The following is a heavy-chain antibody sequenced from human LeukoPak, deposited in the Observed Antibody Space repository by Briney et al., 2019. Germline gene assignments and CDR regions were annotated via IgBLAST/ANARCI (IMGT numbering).Heavy chain of an antibody. CDR1: GGSFSGYY. J-gene: IGHJ4*02. CDR3: ARELRSITIFGVVIIGYYFDY. V-gene: IGHV4-34*01. CDR2: INHSGST. Sequence: SETLSLTCAVYGGSFSGYYWSWIRQSPGKGLEWIGEINHSGSTNYNPSLKSRVTISVDTSKNQFSLKLSSVTAADTAVYYCARELRSITIFGVVIIGYYFDYWGQGTLVTVSS. D-gene: IGHD3-3*01.